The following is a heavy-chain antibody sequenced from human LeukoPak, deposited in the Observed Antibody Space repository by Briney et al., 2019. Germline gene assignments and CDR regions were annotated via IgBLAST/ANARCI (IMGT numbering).Heavy chain of an antibody. CDR1: GFTFSTYA. J-gene: IGHJ4*02. V-gene: IGHV3-30-3*02. D-gene: IGHD2-2*02. CDR2: ISYDGSNK. Sequence: GGSLRLSCAASGFTFSTYAMNWVRQAPGKGLEWVAVISYDGSNKYYADSVKGRFTVSRDTSKNTLYLQMNSLRAEDTAVYYCAKYPPDCSSTSCYKDYFDYWGQGTLVTVSS. CDR3: AKYPPDCSSTSCYKDYFDY.